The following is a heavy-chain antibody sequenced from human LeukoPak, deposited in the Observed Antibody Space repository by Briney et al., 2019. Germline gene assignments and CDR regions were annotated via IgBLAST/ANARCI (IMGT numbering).Heavy chain of an antibody. Sequence: GRSLRLSCAASGFTFSSYAMHWVRQAPGKGLEWVAVIWYDGSNKYYADSVKGRFTISRDNSKNTLYLQMNSLRAEDTAVYYCARDRGLTGYSSSWYYYYGMDVWGQGTTVTVSS. CDR1: GFTFSSYA. V-gene: IGHV3-33*01. D-gene: IGHD6-13*01. CDR2: IWYDGSNK. CDR3: ARDRGLTGYSSSWYYYYGMDV. J-gene: IGHJ6*02.